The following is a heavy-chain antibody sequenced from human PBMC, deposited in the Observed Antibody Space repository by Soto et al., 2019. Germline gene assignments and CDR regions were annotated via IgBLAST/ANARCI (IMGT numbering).Heavy chain of an antibody. J-gene: IGHJ4*02. Sequence: EVQLLESGGGLVQPGGSLRLSCAASGFTFNAYAMTWVRQAPGKGLEWVSAIGGSGGNRYYAASVKGRFTISRGNSKHTLDLQMSRLRVEDTAVYYCARVASDYINSVDHWGQGILVTVSS. D-gene: IGHD4-4*01. CDR3: ARVASDYINSVDH. CDR1: GFTFNAYA. V-gene: IGHV3-23*01. CDR2: IGGSGGNR.